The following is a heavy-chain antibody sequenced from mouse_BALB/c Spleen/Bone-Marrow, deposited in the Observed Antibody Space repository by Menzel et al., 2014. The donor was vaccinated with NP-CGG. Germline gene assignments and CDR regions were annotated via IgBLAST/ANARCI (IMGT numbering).Heavy chain of an antibody. Sequence: QVQLQQSGAGLVRPGTSVKISCKASGYTFTNYWLGWVKQRPGHGLEWTGDIYPGGGYTNYNEKFKGKATLTADTSSSTAYMQLSSLTSEDSAVYFCAREVRRYFDVWGAGTTVTVSS. CDR3: AREVRRYFDV. V-gene: IGHV1-63*02. CDR1: GYTFTNYW. CDR2: IYPGGGYT. D-gene: IGHD2-14*01. J-gene: IGHJ1*01.